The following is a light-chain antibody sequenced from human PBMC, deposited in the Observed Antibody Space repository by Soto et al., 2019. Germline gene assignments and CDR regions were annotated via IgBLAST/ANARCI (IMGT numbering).Light chain of an antibody. CDR3: QLRVNWFS. CDR2: DAS. V-gene: IGKV3-11*01. CDR1: QSVSSY. J-gene: IGKJ5*01. Sequence: EIGLTQSPATLSLSPGERATLSCRASQSVSSYLAWYQQKPGKAPSLFIYDASNRATGIPARFSGSGSGTDFTLSISSLEPEDCAVYYCQLRVNWFSFGKGNRLAI.